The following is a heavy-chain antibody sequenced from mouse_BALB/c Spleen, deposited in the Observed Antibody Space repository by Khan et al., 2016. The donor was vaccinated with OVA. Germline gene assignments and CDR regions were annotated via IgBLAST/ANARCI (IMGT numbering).Heavy chain of an antibody. CDR2: IYPRGYYT. CDR3: TRWATCFFDV. D-gene: IGHD3-1*01. J-gene: IGHJ1*01. CDR1: GYTFTNYW. V-gene: IGHV1-63*02. Sequence: QVQLQQSGTELIRPGTSVKMSCKASGYTFTNYWLGWVKQRPGHGLEWIGDIYPRGYYTNYNEKFKGKATLTVDTSSNTAYMQLSSLTSEDSAVYFSTRWATCFFDVWGAGTTVTVSS.